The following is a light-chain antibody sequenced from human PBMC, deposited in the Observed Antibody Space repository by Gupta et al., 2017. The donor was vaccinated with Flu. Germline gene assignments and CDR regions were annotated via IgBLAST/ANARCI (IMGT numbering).Light chain of an antibody. Sequence: GTLPLSPGERATLSCRASQTVSNNYLAWYQQKLGQAPRLLIYDASSRATGIPDRFSAGGSGTDFTLTISRLEPEDFAVYYCQQYGRSPWTFGQGTKVEI. CDR3: QQYGRSPWT. V-gene: IGKV3-20*01. J-gene: IGKJ1*01. CDR1: QTVSNNY. CDR2: DAS.